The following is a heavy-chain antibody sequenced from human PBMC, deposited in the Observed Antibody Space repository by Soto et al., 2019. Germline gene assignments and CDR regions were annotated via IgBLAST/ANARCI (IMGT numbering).Heavy chain of an antibody. Sequence: QPGGALRLSCPASGFAFSSYGMHWVRQAPGKGLEWVAVIWYDGSNKYYADSVKGRFTISRDNSKNTLYLQMNSLRAEDTAVYYCARAEVLRFLEWLSGPDYWGQGTQVTVSS. CDR3: ARAEVLRFLEWLSGPDY. J-gene: IGHJ4*02. CDR2: IWYDGSNK. V-gene: IGHV3-33*01. CDR1: GFAFSSYG. D-gene: IGHD3-3*01.